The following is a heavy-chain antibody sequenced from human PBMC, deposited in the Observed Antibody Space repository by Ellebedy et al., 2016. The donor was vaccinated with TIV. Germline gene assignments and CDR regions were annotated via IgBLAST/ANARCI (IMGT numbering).Heavy chain of an antibody. Sequence: GGSLRLSXAASGFTFSSYGMHWVRQAPGKGLEWVAVIWYDGSNKYYADSVKGRFTISRDNSKNTLYLQMNSLRAEDTAVYYCARDRRVVPAARRHYYYGMDVWGQGTTVTVSS. J-gene: IGHJ6*02. CDR3: ARDRRVVPAARRHYYYGMDV. V-gene: IGHV3-33*01. CDR1: GFTFSSYG. D-gene: IGHD2-2*01. CDR2: IWYDGSNK.